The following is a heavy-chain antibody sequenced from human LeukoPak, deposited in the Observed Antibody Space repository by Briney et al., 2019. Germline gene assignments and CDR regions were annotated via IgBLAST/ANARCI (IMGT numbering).Heavy chain of an antibody. D-gene: IGHD6-13*01. CDR3: ATDSSSWFAEYFQH. Sequence: GGSLRLSCAASGFTFSSYAMSWARQAPGKGLEWVSAISGSGGSTYYADSVKGRFTISRDNSKNTLYLQMNSLRAEDTAVYYCATDSSSWFAEYFQHWGQGTLVTVSS. J-gene: IGHJ1*01. CDR1: GFTFSSYA. CDR2: ISGSGGST. V-gene: IGHV3-23*01.